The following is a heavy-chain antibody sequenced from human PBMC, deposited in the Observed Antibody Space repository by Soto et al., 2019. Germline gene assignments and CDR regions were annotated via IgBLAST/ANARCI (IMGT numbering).Heavy chain of an antibody. Sequence: GASVKVSCKASGYTFTSYDINWVRQATGQGLEWMGWMNPNSGNTGYAQKFQGRVTMTRNTSISTAYMELSSLRSEDTAVYYCARMVRGVRGRRPLKNWFDPWGQGTLVTVSS. D-gene: IGHD3-10*01. CDR3: ARMVRGVRGRRPLKNWFDP. V-gene: IGHV1-8*01. CDR1: GYTFTSYD. J-gene: IGHJ5*02. CDR2: MNPNSGNT.